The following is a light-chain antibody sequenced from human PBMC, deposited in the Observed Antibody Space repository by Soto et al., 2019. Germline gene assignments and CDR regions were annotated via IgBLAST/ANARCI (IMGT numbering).Light chain of an antibody. CDR2: RAS. Sequence: TQMTQSPSTLSASVGDSVSITCRASRDIGTWLAWFQQKPGRAHNLLIYRASTLARGVHSRFSGSGSGTEFTLTISSLQPDDFATYYCHRHETYPLAFGGGTKVDIK. J-gene: IGKJ4*01. V-gene: IGKV1-5*03. CDR1: RDIGTW. CDR3: HRHETYPLA.